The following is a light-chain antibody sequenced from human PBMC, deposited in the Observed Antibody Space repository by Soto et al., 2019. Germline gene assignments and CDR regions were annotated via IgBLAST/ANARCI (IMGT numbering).Light chain of an antibody. Sequence: VLTHSPGTLSLSPGERATLSCRASQSVSSSLAWYQKKPGQAPRLLIYGASIRAPGITDRFIGSWSGTDLILTISILEPEDFAGYYCQQSISSILMDTFGLGTSLKIK. J-gene: IGKJ2*01. V-gene: IGKV3-20*01. CDR2: GAS. CDR3: QQSISSILMDT. CDR1: QSVSSS.